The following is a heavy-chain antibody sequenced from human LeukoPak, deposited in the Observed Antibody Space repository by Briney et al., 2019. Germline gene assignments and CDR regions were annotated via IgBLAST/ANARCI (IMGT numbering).Heavy chain of an antibody. CDR1: GGSISSYY. V-gene: IGHV4-59*01. J-gene: IGHJ4*02. Sequence: SETLSLTCTVSGGSISSYYWSWIRQPPGQGLEWIGYIYYSGSTNYNPSLKSRVTISVDTSKNQFSLKLSSVTAADTALYYCARDASSGRGYYFDYWGQGTLVTVSS. CDR2: IYYSGST. D-gene: IGHD6-19*01. CDR3: ARDASSGRGYYFDY.